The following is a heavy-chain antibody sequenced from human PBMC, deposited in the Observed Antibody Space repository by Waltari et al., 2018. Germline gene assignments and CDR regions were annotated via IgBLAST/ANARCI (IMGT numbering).Heavy chain of an antibody. V-gene: IGHV3-49*04. D-gene: IGHD6-19*01. CDR3: ARGYVSGSVYF. CDR1: GFSIGDYG. CDR2: IRSKAHGATT. J-gene: IGHJ4*02. Sequence: EVQLVESGGGLVQPGRSLRLSCTASGFSIGDYGMTWGRQAPGPGLQWLSLIRSKAHGATTAYASSVKGRFTISRDDSKNIAYLQMDSLKTEDTAVYYCARGYVSGSVYFWGQGTQVTVAS.